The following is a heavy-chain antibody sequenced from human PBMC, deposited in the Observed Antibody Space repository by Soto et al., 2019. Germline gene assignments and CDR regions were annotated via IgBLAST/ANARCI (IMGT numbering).Heavy chain of an antibody. Sequence: QLQLRESGSGLVKPSQTLSLTCAVSGDSISSGTYSWSWIRQSPGKGLEWIGYINHSGSTYYNPSLKGRVTISVDRSKNQFSLKLSSVTAADTAVYYCARDRAATYYYGMDVWAQGSTVTVSS. J-gene: IGHJ6*02. D-gene: IGHD2-15*01. CDR2: INHSGST. CDR1: GDSISSGTYS. V-gene: IGHV4-30-2*06. CDR3: ARDRAATYYYGMDV.